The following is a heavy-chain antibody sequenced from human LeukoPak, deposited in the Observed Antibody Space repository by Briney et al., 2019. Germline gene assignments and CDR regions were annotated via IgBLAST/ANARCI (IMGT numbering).Heavy chain of an antibody. CDR2: IDPYTGNT. CDR1: GYTFVGYY. D-gene: IGHD4-11*01. J-gene: IGHJ1*01. V-gene: IGHV1-2*02. Sequence: GASVKVSCKASGYTFVGYYLHWVRQAPGQGLEWMAWIDPYTGNTHYAQKFQGRITVTRDTSISTTYMELSWLTSDDTALHYCAREYSASEHWGQGTLVTVSS. CDR3: AREYSASEH.